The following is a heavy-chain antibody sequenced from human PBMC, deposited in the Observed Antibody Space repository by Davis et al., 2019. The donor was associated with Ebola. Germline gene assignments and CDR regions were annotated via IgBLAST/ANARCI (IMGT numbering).Heavy chain of an antibody. Sequence: GGSLRLSCAASGFTFSTYSMSWVRQAPGKGLEWVSSISSDSDYIYYADSAKGRFTISRDNAKNSLYLQMNSLRAEDTAVYYCAVSASYYRTGYFDYWGQGTLVTVSS. CDR2: ISSDSDYI. V-gene: IGHV3-21*01. CDR3: AVSASYYRTGYFDY. CDR1: GFTFSTYS. J-gene: IGHJ4*02. D-gene: IGHD3-10*01.